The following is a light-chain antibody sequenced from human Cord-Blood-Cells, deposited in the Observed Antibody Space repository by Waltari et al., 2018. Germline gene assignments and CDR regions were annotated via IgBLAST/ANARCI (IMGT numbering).Light chain of an antibody. CDR2: EDN. CDR1: SGSIASNY. Sequence: NFMLTQPHSVSESPGKTVTISCTRSSGSIASNYVQWYQQRPGSSPTTVIEEDNQRPAGVPDRFAGSIDSSSNSASLTISGLKTEDEADYYCQSYDSSNRVFGGGTKLTVL. CDR3: QSYDSSNRV. V-gene: IGLV6-57*01. J-gene: IGLJ3*02.